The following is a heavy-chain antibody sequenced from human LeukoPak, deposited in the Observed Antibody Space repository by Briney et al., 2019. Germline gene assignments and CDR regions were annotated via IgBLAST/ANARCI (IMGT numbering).Heavy chain of an antibody. CDR2: MYHSGSTYYHTGST. J-gene: IGHJ6*03. CDR3: ARGVTAASFYYYMDV. Sequence: SETLSLTCTVSGYSLSSEYYWGWIRKPPGKGLEWIGSMYHSGSTYYHTGSTYYNPSLKSRVTFSEDTSKNQFSLKLTSVTAADTAVYYCARGVTAASFYYYMDVWAKGTTVTVFS. D-gene: IGHD6-13*01. CDR1: GYSLSSEYY. V-gene: IGHV4-39*07.